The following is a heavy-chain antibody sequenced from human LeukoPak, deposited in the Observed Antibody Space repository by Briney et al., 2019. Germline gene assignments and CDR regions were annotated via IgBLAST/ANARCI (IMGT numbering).Heavy chain of an antibody. J-gene: IGHJ4*02. V-gene: IGHV3-33*01. CDR2: MWYDGSNA. Sequence: PGGSLRLSCAASGFTFRNYGMHWVRQAPGKGLEWVAVMWYDGSNAFYAESVKGRFTISRDNSKNTLFLQIDSLRAEDTAVYYCARWLYTSGVCRLDYWGQGTLVTVSS. D-gene: IGHD2-8*01. CDR3: ARWLYTSGVCRLDY. CDR1: GFTFRNYG.